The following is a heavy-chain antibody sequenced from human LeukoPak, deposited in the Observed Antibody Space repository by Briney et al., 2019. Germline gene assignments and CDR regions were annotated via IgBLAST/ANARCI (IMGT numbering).Heavy chain of an antibody. CDR2: INPNSGGT. CDR1: GYTFTGYY. D-gene: IGHD3-22*01. V-gene: IGHV1-2*02. J-gene: IGHJ4*02. CDR3: ASGGYYYDGSGPPALTPFDY. Sequence: ASVKVSCMVSGYTFTGYYMHWVRQAPGPGLEWMGWINPNSGGTNYAQKFQGRVTMTRDTSISTAYMELSRLRSEDTAMYHCASGGYYYDGSGPPALTPFDYWGQGTLVTVSS.